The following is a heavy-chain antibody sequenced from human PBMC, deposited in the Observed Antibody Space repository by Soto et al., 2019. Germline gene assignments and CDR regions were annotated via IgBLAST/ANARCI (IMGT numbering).Heavy chain of an antibody. CDR3: AKDLCYYGTYYYYGMYV. D-gene: IGHD3-22*01. V-gene: IGHV3-23*01. CDR2: ISGSGGST. CDR1: GFTFSSYA. J-gene: IGHJ6*02. Sequence: GGSLRLSCAASGFTFSSYAMSWVRQAPGKGLEWVSAISGSGGSTYYADSVKGRFTISRDNSKNTLYLQMNSLRAEDTAVYYCAKDLCYYGTYYYYGMYVWGQGTTVPVSS.